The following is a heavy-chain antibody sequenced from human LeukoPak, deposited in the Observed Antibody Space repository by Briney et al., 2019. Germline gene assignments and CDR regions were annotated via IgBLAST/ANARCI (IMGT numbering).Heavy chain of an antibody. Sequence: GGSLRLSCAASGFTFSGCSMNWVRQAPGKGLEWVSSISSSSSYIYYAGSVKGRFTISRDNAKNSLYLQMNSLRAEDTAVYYCARVGVRTLDYWGQGTLVTVSS. CDR1: GFTFSGCS. CDR2: ISSSSSYI. V-gene: IGHV3-21*01. J-gene: IGHJ4*02. D-gene: IGHD2-8*01. CDR3: ARVGVRTLDY.